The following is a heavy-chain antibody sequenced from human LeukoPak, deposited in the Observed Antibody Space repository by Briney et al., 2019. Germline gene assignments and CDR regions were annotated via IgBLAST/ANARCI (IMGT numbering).Heavy chain of an antibody. CDR3: AKEYCSTTTCYLSRPLAY. CDR2: ISGDGGST. CDR1: GFTFSSDW. D-gene: IGHD2-2*01. J-gene: IGHJ4*02. V-gene: IGHV3-43*02. Sequence: GGSLRLSCAASGFTFSSDWMHWVRQAPGKGLEWVSLISGDGGSTYYADSVRGRFTISRDNSKNSLYLQMNSLRTEDTALYYCAKEYCSTTTCYLSRPLAYWGQGTLVTVSS.